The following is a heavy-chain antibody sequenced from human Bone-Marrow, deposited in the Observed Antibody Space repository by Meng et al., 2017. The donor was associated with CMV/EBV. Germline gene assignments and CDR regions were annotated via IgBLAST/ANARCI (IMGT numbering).Heavy chain of an antibody. Sequence: GESLKISCAASGFTFSSYSMNWVRQAPGKGLEWVSFISSSSSYIDYADSVKGRFTISRDNAKNSLYLQMNRLRAEDTAVYYCARVLEYCSSTTRPPSGPPQYYYYGMDVWGQGPTVTVSS. V-gene: IGHV3-21*01. CDR1: GFTFSSYS. CDR3: ARVLEYCSSTTRPPSGPPQYYYYGMDV. CDR2: ISSSSSYI. D-gene: IGHD2-2*01. J-gene: IGHJ6*02.